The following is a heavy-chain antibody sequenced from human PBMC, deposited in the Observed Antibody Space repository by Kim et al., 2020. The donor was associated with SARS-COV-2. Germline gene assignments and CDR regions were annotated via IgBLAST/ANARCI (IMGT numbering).Heavy chain of an antibody. Sequence: GGSRRLSCGASGFDFSTAWMHWVRQAPGKWVGWVSRSRSDGGDITYADSVKGRFTISRDNAKRTLYLKMNVLRNEDTAVYYCAKVGDYDSSGFYAFFRSWGQRTHVTVSS. CDR1: GFDFSTAW. V-gene: IGHV3-74*03. CDR2: SRSDGGDI. CDR3: AKVGDYDSSGFYAFFRS. J-gene: IGHJ5*02. D-gene: IGHD3-22*01.